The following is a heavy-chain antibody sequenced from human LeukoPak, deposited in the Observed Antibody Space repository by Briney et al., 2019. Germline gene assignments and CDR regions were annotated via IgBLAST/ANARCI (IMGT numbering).Heavy chain of an antibody. Sequence: AKTLSLSCTASGLTFSSYGMHWVRQPPGKGLEWVAVIWYDGSNKYYADPVKRRFTISRHNSKNTLHQQMHRLRAEDTAVYYCAKEASWIQLWPALDYWGQGTLVTVSS. CDR2: IWYDGSNK. CDR3: AKEASWIQLWPALDY. CDR1: GLTFSSYG. V-gene: IGHV3-33*06. D-gene: IGHD5-18*01. J-gene: IGHJ4*02.